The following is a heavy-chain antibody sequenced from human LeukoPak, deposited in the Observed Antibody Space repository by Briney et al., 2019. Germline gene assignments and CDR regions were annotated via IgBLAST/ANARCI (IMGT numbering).Heavy chain of an antibody. CDR3: ARGWETAMAYFDY. D-gene: IGHD5-18*01. Sequence: GASVKVSCKASGGTFSSYAISWVRQALGQGLEWMGGIIPIFGTANYAQKFQGRVTITTDESTSTAYMELSSLRSEDTAVYYCARGWETAMAYFDYWGQGTLVTVSS. CDR1: GGTFSSYA. V-gene: IGHV1-69*05. J-gene: IGHJ4*02. CDR2: IIPIFGTA.